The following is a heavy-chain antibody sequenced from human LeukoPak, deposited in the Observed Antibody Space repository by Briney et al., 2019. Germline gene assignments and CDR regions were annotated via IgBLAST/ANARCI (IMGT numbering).Heavy chain of an antibody. V-gene: IGHV1-46*01. J-gene: IGHJ4*02. CDR3: AREGPPQIAAAGY. Sequence: ASVKVSCKASGYTFTSYYMHWVRQAPGQGLEWMGIINPSGGSTSYAQKFQGRVTMIRDTSTSAVYMELSSLRSEDTAVYYCAREGPPQIAAAGYWGQGTLVTVSS. D-gene: IGHD6-13*01. CDR2: INPSGGST. CDR1: GYTFTSYY.